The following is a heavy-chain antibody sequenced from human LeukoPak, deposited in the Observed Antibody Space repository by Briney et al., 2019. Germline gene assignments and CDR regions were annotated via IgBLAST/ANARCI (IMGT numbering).Heavy chain of an antibody. V-gene: IGHV3-30*04. CDR1: GFTFSSYA. J-gene: IGHJ4*02. Sequence: RAGRSLRLSCAASGFTFSSYAMHWVRQAPGKGLEWVAVISYDGSNKYYADSVKGRFTISRDNSKNTLYLQMNSLRAEDTAVYYCARDLGEYGAYYFDYWGQGTLVTVSS. CDR2: ISYDGSNK. CDR3: ARDLGEYGAYYFDY. D-gene: IGHD1-26*01.